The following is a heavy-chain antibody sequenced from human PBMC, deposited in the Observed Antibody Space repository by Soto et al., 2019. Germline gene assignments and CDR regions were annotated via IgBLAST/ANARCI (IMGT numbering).Heavy chain of an antibody. J-gene: IGHJ6*02. CDR1: GYTFTGYY. CDR3: AREKDFWSGPYGMDV. D-gene: IGHD3-3*01. Sequence: ASVKVSCKASGYTFTGYYMHWVRQAPGQGLEWMGWINPNSGGTNYAQKFQGWVTMTRDTSISTAYMELSRLRSDDTAVYYCAREKDFWSGPYGMDVWGQXTTVTVSS. CDR2: INPNSGGT. V-gene: IGHV1-2*04.